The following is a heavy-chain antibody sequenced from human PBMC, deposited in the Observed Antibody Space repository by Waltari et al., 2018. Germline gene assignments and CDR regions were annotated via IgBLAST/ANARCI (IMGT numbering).Heavy chain of an antibody. V-gene: IGHV1-69*15. CDR1: GGILSNFA. Sequence: QVQLVQSGAEVKKPGSSVKVSCKASGGILSNFAISWVRKAPGQGLEWMGSITPALGTANYAQNFHGTVLMTVAESATIAYLERSSLRSEDTAVYYWARRAAAHTRPYFYHYMDVWGKGTTVTVSS. CDR3: ARRAAAHTRPYFYHYMDV. D-gene: IGHD2-15*01. CDR2: ITPALGTA. J-gene: IGHJ6*03.